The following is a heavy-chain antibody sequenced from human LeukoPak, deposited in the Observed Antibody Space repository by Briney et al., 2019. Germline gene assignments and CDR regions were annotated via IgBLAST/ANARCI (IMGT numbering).Heavy chain of an antibody. D-gene: IGHD6-19*01. CDR1: EXTFTSYA. J-gene: IGHJ4*02. CDR2: INTNTGNP. V-gene: IGHV7-4-1*02. Sequence: AXEXTFTSYAMNWVRQAPGQGLEWMGWINTNTGNPTYAQGFTGRFVFSLDTSVSTAYLQMSSLRAEDTAVYYCAXXXXXGYSSGWSDYWGQGTLVTVSS. CDR3: AXXXXXGYSSGWSDY.